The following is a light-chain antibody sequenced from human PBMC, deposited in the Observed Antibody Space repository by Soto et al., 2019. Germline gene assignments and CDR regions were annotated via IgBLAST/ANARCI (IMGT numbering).Light chain of an antibody. Sequence: EIVVTQSPATLSVSPGERATLSCRASQSVNNNLAWYQQKPGQAPRLLIYGASTGATGIPTRFSGSGSGTEFTLTITRLQSEDFAVYYCQQYDNWPLTFGGGTKVEIK. CDR3: QQYDNWPLT. CDR1: QSVNNN. J-gene: IGKJ4*01. V-gene: IGKV3-15*01. CDR2: GAS.